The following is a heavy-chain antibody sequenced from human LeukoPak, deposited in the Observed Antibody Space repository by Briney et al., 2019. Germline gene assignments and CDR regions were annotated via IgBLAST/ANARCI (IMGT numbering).Heavy chain of an antibody. CDR1: GFTFSSYA. V-gene: IGHV3-23*01. CDR3: AKGSVTMVRGVIKLCYYYGMDV. CDR2: ISGSGGST. J-gene: IGHJ6*04. D-gene: IGHD3-10*01. Sequence: PGGSLRLSCAASGFTFSSYAMSWDRQAPGKGLEWVSAISGSGGSTYYADSVKGRFTISRDNSKNTLYLQMNSLRAEDTAVYYCAKGSVTMVRGVIKLCYYYGMDVWGKGTTVTVSS.